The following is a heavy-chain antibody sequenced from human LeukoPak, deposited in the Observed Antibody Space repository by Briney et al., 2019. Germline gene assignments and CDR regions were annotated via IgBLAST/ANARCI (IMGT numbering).Heavy chain of an antibody. CDR1: GFTFSSYW. V-gene: IGHV3-74*01. Sequence: GGSLRLSCAASGFTFSSYWMHWVRQAPGKGLVWVSRINSDGSSTSYADSVKGRFTISRDNAKNTLYLQMNSLRAEDTAVYYCAREDIVVVPAALRDYYYMDVWGKGTTVTVSS. CDR3: AREDIVVVPAALRDYYYMDV. D-gene: IGHD2-2*01. CDR2: INSDGSST. J-gene: IGHJ6*03.